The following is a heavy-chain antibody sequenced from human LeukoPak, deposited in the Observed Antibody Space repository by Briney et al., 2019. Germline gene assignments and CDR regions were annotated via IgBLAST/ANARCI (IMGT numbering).Heavy chain of an antibody. CDR2: IKQDGSEK. D-gene: IGHD5-12*01. CDR3: TSNIVATIEVFDY. Sequence: GGSLRLSCAASGFTVSSNYMSWVRQAPGKGLEWVANIKQDGSEKYYVDSVKGRFTISRDNAKNSLYLQMNSLKTEDTAVYYCTSNIVATIEVFDYWGQGTLVTVSS. CDR1: GFTVSSNY. V-gene: IGHV3-7*03. J-gene: IGHJ4*02.